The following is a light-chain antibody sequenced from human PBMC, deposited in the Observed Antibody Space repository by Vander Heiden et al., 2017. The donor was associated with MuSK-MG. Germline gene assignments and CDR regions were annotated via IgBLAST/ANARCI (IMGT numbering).Light chain of an antibody. CDR1: QSISNF. Sequence: EIVLTQSPGTLSLSPGDRATLSCRASQSISNFLAWYQQKPGQAPRLLIYDASNRATGIPARFSGSGYGTDFTLTISSLEPEDFALYYCQQLVYWPPITFGGGTRVEMK. V-gene: IGKV3-11*01. CDR3: QQLVYWPPIT. J-gene: IGKJ4*01. CDR2: DAS.